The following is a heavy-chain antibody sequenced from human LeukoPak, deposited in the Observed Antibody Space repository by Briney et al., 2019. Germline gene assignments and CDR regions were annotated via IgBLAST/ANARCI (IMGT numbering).Heavy chain of an antibody. CDR1: GGSISSYY. Sequence: SETLSLTCTVSGGSISSYYWSWIRQPAGKGLEWIGRIYTSGSTNYNPSLKSRVTMSVDTSKNQFSLKLSSVTAADTAVYYCARDGARWLQFRCYFDYWGQGTLVTVSS. CDR3: ARDGARWLQFRCYFDY. D-gene: IGHD5-24*01. J-gene: IGHJ4*02. CDR2: IYTSGST. V-gene: IGHV4-4*07.